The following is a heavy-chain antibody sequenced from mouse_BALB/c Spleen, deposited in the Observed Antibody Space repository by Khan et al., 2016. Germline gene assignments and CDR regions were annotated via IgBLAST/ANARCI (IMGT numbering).Heavy chain of an antibody. J-gene: IGHJ4*01. CDR3: AEDCPYALDY. CDR2: ISDGGDYT. Sequence: EVALVESGGGLVKPGGSLKLSCAASGFTFSDYYMYWIRQTPEKRLEWVATISDGGDYTYYPDSVKGRFTISRDNAKHNLYLQMSSLKSEDTALYSCAEDCPYALDYWGQGTSVTVSS. CDR1: GFTFSDYY. V-gene: IGHV5-4*02.